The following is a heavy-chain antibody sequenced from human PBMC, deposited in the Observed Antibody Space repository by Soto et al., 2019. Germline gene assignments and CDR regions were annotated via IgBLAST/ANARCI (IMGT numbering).Heavy chain of an antibody. CDR2: IHERGVT. CDR3: ARDPAGDYGH. Sequence: SETLSLTCIVSGGSVSDYYWSWIRQAPGKGLEWIGYIHERGVTNYNPSLKSRVTMSVDTSKNQFSLTLRSVHTADTAIYFCARDPAGDYGHWGWGTLVTVSS. CDR1: GGSVSDYY. V-gene: IGHV4-59*02. D-gene: IGHD4-17*01. J-gene: IGHJ4*02.